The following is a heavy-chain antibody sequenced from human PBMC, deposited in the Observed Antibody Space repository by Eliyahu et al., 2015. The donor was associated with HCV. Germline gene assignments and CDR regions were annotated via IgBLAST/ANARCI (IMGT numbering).Heavy chain of an antibody. CDR3: ARDLQYYYDSTGGTFDI. CDR1: GFTVXXNY. Sequence: GFTVXXNYMSWVRQXPGKGLEWXSVIYSGGSTYYADSVKGRFTISRVISKNTLYLQMNNLRAEDTAVYYCARDLQYYYDSTGGTFDIWGQGTMVTVSS. D-gene: IGHD3-22*01. J-gene: IGHJ3*02. CDR2: IYSGGST. V-gene: IGHV3-66*02.